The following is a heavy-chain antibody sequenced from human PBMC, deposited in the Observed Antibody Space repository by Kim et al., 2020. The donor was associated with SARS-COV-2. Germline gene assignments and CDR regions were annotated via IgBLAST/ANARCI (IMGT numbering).Heavy chain of an antibody. D-gene: IGHD3-10*01. CDR2: IYTSGST. V-gene: IGHV4-4*07. J-gene: IGHJ6*02. Sequence: SETLSLTCTVSGGSISSYYWSWIRQPAWKGLEWIGRIYTSGSTNYNPSLKSRVTMTVDPSKNQFSLKLSSVTAADTAVYYCARTLSPYYYGSGTLYVMDVWGQGTTVTVSS. CDR1: GGSISSYY. CDR3: ARTLSPYYYGSGTLYVMDV.